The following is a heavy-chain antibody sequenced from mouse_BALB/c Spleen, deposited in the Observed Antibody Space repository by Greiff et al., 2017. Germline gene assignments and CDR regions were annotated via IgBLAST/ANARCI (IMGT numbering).Heavy chain of an antibody. J-gene: IGHJ4*01. CDR3: ARYLDY. CDR1: GYAFSSSW. V-gene: IGHV1-82*01. CDR2: IYPGDGDT. Sequence: QVQLKQSGPELVKPGASVKISCKASGYAFSSSWMNWVKQRPGQGLEWIGRIYPGDGDTNYNGKFKGKATLTADKSSSTAYMQLSSLTSVDSAVYFCARYLDYWGQGTSVTVSS.